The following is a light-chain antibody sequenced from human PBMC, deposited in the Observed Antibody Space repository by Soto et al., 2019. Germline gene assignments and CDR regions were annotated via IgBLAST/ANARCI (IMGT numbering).Light chain of an antibody. V-gene: IGKV1-5*01. CDR1: QRVSRS. Sequence: DIQMTQSPSTLSASVGDRITSTCRASQRVSRSLAWFQQKPGKAPKLLIYDASSLESGVPSRFSGRGSGTEFTLTISSLQPDDCATYYCHTYNSYSLHTFGQGTKLEIK. CDR3: HTYNSYSLHT. J-gene: IGKJ2*01. CDR2: DAS.